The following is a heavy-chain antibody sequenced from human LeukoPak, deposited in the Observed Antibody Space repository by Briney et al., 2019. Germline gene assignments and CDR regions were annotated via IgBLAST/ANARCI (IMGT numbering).Heavy chain of an antibody. D-gene: IGHD2-2*01. CDR2: IIPIFGTA. CDR3: ARDHRIVVVPAPGY. J-gene: IGHJ4*02. Sequence: ASVKVSCKASGGTFSSYAISWVRQAPGQGLEWMGGIIPIFGTANYAQKFQGRVTITADESTSTAYMELSSLRSEDTAVYYCARDHRIVVVPAPGYWGQGTLVTVSS. V-gene: IGHV1-69*13. CDR1: GGTFSSYA.